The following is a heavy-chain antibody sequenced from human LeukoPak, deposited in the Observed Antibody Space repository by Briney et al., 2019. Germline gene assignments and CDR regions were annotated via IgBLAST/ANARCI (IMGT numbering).Heavy chain of an antibody. J-gene: IGHJ5*02. CDR2: ISGSGGST. CDR1: GFTFSSYG. Sequence: GGSLRLSCAASGFTFSSYGMSWVRQAPGKGLEWVSAISGSGGSTYYADSVKGRFTISRDNAKDSLYLQMNSLRAEDTAVYYCARAGSGRSPDWFDPWGQGTLVTVSS. D-gene: IGHD1-26*01. V-gene: IGHV3-23*01. CDR3: ARAGSGRSPDWFDP.